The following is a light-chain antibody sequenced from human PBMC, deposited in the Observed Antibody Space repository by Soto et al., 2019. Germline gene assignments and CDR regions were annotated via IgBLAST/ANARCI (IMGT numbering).Light chain of an antibody. CDR2: SAS. J-gene: IGKJ1*01. V-gene: IGKV1-39*01. CDR3: QESYSTPGT. Sequence: DIQMTQSPSSLSATVGDRVTITCRASETIVTYLHWYQQKPGKAPKLLIYSASSLQSGVPSRFSGSGSGTDFTLTISSLQPEDFAIYYCQESYSTPGTCGQGTKVEIK. CDR1: ETIVTY.